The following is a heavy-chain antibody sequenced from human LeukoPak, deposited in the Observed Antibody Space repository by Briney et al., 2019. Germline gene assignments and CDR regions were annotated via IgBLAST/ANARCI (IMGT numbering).Heavy chain of an antibody. CDR3: AGRDGYNFYLAFDI. CDR2: MSYDGSNK. J-gene: IGHJ3*02. V-gene: IGHV3-30-3*01. D-gene: IGHD5-12*01. Sequence: PGRSLRLSCAASGFTFSSYAMHWVRQAPGKGLEWVAVMSYDGSNKYYADSVKGRFTISRDNSKNTLYLQMNSLRAEDTAVYYCAGRDGYNFYLAFDIWGQGTMVTVSS. CDR1: GFTFSSYA.